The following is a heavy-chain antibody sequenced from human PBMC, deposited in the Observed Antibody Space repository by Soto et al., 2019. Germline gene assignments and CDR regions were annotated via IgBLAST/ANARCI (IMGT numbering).Heavy chain of an antibody. Sequence: GASVKVSCKASGGTFSSYAISWVRQAPGQGLEWMGGIIPIFGTANYAQKFQGRVTITADKSTSTAYMELSSLRSEDTAVYYCARGTTCSGGSCADYWGQGTLVTVSS. CDR1: GGTFSSYA. CDR3: ARGTTCSGGSCADY. J-gene: IGHJ4*02. CDR2: IIPIFGTA. V-gene: IGHV1-69*06. D-gene: IGHD2-15*01.